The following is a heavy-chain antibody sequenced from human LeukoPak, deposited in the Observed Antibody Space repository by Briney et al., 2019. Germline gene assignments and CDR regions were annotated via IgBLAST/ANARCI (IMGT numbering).Heavy chain of an antibody. D-gene: IGHD3-9*01. CDR1: GFTLSSNY. J-gene: IGHJ1*01. CDR3: ARDHYDILTGYYGEYFQH. V-gene: IGHV3-66*01. Sequence: GGSLRLSCAASGFTLSSNYMSWVRQAPGKGLEWVSVIYSGGSTYYADSVKGRFTISRDNSKNTLYLQMNSLRAEDTAVYYCARDHYDILTGYYGEYFQHWGQGTLVTVSS. CDR2: IYSGGST.